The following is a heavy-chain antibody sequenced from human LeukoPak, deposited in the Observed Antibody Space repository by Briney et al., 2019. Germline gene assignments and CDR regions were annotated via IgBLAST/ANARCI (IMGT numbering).Heavy chain of an antibody. V-gene: IGHV1-2*02. CDR1: GYTFTGYY. J-gene: IGHJ4*02. Sequence: ASVKVSCKASGYTFTGYYLHWVRQAPGQGLEWMGWINPNSGGTNYAQRFQGRVTMTRDTSISTAYMELSRLRSDDTAVSYCARDTQRIAAGVVLNFFDYWGQGNLVTVSA. CDR2: INPNSGGT. CDR3: ARDTQRIAAGVVLNFFDY. D-gene: IGHD6-25*01.